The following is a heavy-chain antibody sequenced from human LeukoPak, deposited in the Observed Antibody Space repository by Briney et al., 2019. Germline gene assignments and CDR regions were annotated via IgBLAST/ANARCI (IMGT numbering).Heavy chain of an antibody. D-gene: IGHD3-22*01. CDR3: ARVQIRGYYYDSSGYYPMDY. V-gene: IGHV3-21*01. CDR2: ISSSSYI. J-gene: IGHJ4*02. CDR1: RFTFSSYS. Sequence: GGSLRLSCAASRFTFSSYSMNWVRQAPGKGLEWVSSISSSSYIYYADSVKGRFTISRDNAKNSLYLQMNSLRAEDTAVYYCARVQIRGYYYDSSGYYPMDYWGQGTLVTVSS.